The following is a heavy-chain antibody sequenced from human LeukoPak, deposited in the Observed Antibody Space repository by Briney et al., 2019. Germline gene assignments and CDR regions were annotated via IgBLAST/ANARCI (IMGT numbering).Heavy chain of an antibody. CDR1: GYTLTGYY. V-gene: IGHV1-2*02. Sequence: ASVKVSCKASGYTLTGYYMHWVRQAPGQGLEWMGWINPNSGGTNYAQKFQGRVTMTRDTSISTAYMELSRLRSDDTAVYYCAREITHYYDSSGYYYDDAFDIWGQGTMVTVSS. CDR2: INPNSGGT. J-gene: IGHJ3*02. CDR3: AREITHYYDSSGYYYDDAFDI. D-gene: IGHD3-22*01.